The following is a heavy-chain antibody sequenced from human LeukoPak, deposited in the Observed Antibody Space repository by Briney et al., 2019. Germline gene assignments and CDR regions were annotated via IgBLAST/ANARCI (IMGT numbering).Heavy chain of an antibody. CDR3: ARPPYDILTGFSSGYYFYYMDV. V-gene: IGHV1-2*02. Sequence: ASVKVSCKASGYTFAGHYIHWVRQAPGQGLEWMGWINPHSGATNRAQRFQGRVTMTSETSISTAYMELSRLTSDDTAVYYCARPPYDILTGFSSGYYFYYMDVWGKGTTVTVSS. D-gene: IGHD3-9*01. CDR2: INPHSGAT. CDR1: GYTFAGHY. J-gene: IGHJ6*03.